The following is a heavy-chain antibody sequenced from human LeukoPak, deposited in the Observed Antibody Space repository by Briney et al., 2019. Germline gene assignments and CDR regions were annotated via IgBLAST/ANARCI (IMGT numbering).Heavy chain of an antibody. CDR1: GGTFSSYA. CDR3: ARVFYTAMVTNYYYGMDV. D-gene: IGHD5-18*01. J-gene: IGHJ6*02. CDR2: IIPIFGTA. V-gene: IGHV1-69*13. Sequence: ASVKVSCEASGGTFSSYAISWVRQAPGQGLEWMGGIIPIFGTANYAQKFQGRVTITADESTSTAYMELSSLRSEDTAVYYCARVFYTAMVTNYYYGMDVWGQGTTVTVSS.